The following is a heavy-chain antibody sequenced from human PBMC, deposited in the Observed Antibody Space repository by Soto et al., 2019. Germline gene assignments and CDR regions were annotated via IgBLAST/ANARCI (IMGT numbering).Heavy chain of an antibody. D-gene: IGHD3-16*02. CDR2: ISSSSSYI. Sequence: GGSLRLSCAASGFTFSSYSMNWVRQAPGKGLEWVSSISSSSSYIYYADSVKGRFTISRDNAKNSLYLQMNSLRAEDTAVYYCARDWNHLGELSFSGYYYMDVWGKGTTVTVSS. V-gene: IGHV3-21*01. CDR1: GFTFSSYS. J-gene: IGHJ6*03. CDR3: ARDWNHLGELSFSGYYYMDV.